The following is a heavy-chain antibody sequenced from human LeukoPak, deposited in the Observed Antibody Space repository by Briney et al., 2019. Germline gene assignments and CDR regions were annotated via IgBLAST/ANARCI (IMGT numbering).Heavy chain of an antibody. CDR1: GYTFTSYG. CDR2: ISAYNGNT. V-gene: IGHV1-18*01. Sequence: ASVKVSCTASGYTFTSYGISWVRQAPGQGLEWMGWISAYNGNTNYAQKLQGRVTMTTDTSTSTAYMELRSLRSDDTAVYYCAKGSHSGSYDPFDYWGQGTLVTVSS. D-gene: IGHD1-26*01. J-gene: IGHJ4*01. CDR3: AKGSHSGSYDPFDY.